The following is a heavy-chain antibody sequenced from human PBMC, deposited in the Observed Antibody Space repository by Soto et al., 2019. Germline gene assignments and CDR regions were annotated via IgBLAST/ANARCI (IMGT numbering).Heavy chain of an antibody. CDR2: ISAYNGNT. CDR3: ARDLAAGNCDY. V-gene: IGHV1-18*01. J-gene: IGHJ4*02. Sequence: QVQLVQSGAEVKKPGASVKVSCKASGYTFTSYAISWVRQAPGQGLEWMGWISAYNGNTNYARKLQGRVTMTTDTATSTGYMELRSLRSDDTAVYYCARDLAAGNCDYWGQGTLVTVSS. CDR1: GYTFTSYA. D-gene: IGHD6-19*01.